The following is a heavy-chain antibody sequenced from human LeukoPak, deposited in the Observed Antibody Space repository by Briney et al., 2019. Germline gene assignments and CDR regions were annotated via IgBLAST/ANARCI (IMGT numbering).Heavy chain of an antibody. V-gene: IGHV4-59*01. CDR3: ARIAGYSSSGWFDP. D-gene: IGHD6-13*01. Sequence: SETLSLTCTVCGGSISSYYWSWIRQPPGKGLEWIGYIYYSGSTNYNPSLKSRVTISVDTSKNQFSLKLSSVTAADTAVYYCARIAGYSSSGWFDPWGQGTLVTVSS. CDR2: IYYSGST. J-gene: IGHJ5*02. CDR1: GGSISSYY.